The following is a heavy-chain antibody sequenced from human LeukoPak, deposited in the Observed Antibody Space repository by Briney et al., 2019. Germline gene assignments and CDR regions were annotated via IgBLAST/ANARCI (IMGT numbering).Heavy chain of an antibody. Sequence: SQTLSLTCAVSGGSISSGGYYWSWIRQHPGTGLEWIGYIYYSGSTYYNPSLKSRVTISVDTSKNQFSLKLSSVTAADTAVYYCARIVVVVAATYPDPWGQGTLVTVSS. CDR3: ARIVVVVAATYPDP. CDR2: IYYSGST. CDR1: GGSISSGGYY. D-gene: IGHD2-15*01. V-gene: IGHV4-31*11. J-gene: IGHJ5*02.